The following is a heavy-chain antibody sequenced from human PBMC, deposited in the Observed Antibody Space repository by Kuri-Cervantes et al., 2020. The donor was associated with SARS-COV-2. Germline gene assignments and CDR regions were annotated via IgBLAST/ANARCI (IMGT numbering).Heavy chain of an antibody. V-gene: IGHV3-21*01. CDR2: ISSSSSYI. Sequence: GESLKISCVASGFTFSAYTLNWVRQAPGKGLEWVSSISSSSSYIYYADSVKGRFTISRDNAKNSLCLQMNSLRAEDTAVYYCTTLIDYWGQGALVTVSS. CDR1: GFTFSAYT. CDR3: TTLIDY. J-gene: IGHJ4*02.